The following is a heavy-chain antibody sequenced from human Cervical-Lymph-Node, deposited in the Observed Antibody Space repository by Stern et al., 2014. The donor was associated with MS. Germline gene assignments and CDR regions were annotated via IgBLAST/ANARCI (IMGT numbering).Heavy chain of an antibody. D-gene: IGHD5-18*01. CDR1: GYTFTSYY. Sequence: VQLEESGAEVKKPGASVKVSCKASGYTFTSYYMHWVRQAPGQGLEWMGIIHPNDGSASYAQKFQDRVTMTRDTSTSHLYMELSSLSSEDTAVYYCAGGYTFDYWGQGTLVTVSS. CDR2: IHPNDGSA. V-gene: IGHV1-46*01. J-gene: IGHJ4*02. CDR3: AGGYTFDY.